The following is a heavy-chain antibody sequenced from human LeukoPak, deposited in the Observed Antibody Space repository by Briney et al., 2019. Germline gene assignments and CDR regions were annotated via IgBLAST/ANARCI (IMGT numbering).Heavy chain of an antibody. J-gene: IGHJ6*03. V-gene: IGHV1-8*01. Sequence: ASVKLSCKASGYTFNSYDINWVRQATGQGLEWMGWMSPNSGNTGYAQKFQGRVTMTRNTSISTAYMELSSLRSEDTAVYYCARGSNPDYYYYYYMDVWGKGTTVTVSS. CDR2: MSPNSGNT. CDR1: GYTFNSYD. CDR3: ARGSNPDYYYYYYMDV. D-gene: IGHD4-11*01.